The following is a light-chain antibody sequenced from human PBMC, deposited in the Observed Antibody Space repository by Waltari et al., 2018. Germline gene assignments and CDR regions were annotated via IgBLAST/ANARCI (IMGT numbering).Light chain of an antibody. CDR2: SAS. CDR3: LQHNTYPLT. V-gene: IGKV1-17*01. J-gene: IGKJ1*01. Sequence: DIQMTQSPSPLSASVGDRVPITCRASQGIGNALGWFQQRPGEPPKRLIFSASNLQTGVPSRFSGTGSGTECTLTISSLQPEDFATYYCLQHNTYPLTFGQGTRVEIK. CDR1: QGIGNA.